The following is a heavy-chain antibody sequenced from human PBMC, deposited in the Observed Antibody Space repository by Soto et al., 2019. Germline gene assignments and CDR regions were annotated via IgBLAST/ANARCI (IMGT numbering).Heavy chain of an antibody. J-gene: IGHJ5*02. Sequence: SETLSLTCTVSGGSISSSSYYWGWIRQPPGKGLEWIGSIYYSGSTYYNPSLKSRVTISVDTSKNQFSLKLSSVTAADTAVYYCARRLYYGSGSYYNTWLDPWGQGTLVTVSS. CDR1: GGSISSSSYY. V-gene: IGHV4-39*01. D-gene: IGHD3-10*01. CDR3: ARRLYYGSGSYYNTWLDP. CDR2: IYYSGST.